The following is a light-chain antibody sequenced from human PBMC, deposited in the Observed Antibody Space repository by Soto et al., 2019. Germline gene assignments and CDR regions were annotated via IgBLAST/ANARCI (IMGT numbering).Light chain of an antibody. CDR1: RDDVGRYNL. Sequence: QSALTQPASVSGSPGQSITISCIATRDDVGRYNLVSWYQHHPGKAPKVVIYEATKRPSGVSGRFSGSKSGNTASLTISGLQADDEAHYYCCSYGGFSTFVIFGGGTKLTVL. V-gene: IGLV2-23*02. J-gene: IGLJ2*01. CDR3: CSYGGFSTFVI. CDR2: EAT.